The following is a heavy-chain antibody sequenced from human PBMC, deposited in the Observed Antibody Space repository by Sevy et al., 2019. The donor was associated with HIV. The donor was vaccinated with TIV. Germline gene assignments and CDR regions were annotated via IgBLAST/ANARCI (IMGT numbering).Heavy chain of an antibody. CDR1: GFTSSSYG. D-gene: IGHD3-3*01. J-gene: IGHJ6*02. Sequence: GGSLRLSCAASGFTSSSYGMHWVRQAPGKGLEWVAVISYDGSNKYYADSVKGRFTISRDNSKNTLYLQMNSLRAEDTAVYYCAKDSSYYDFWSGSLYYYYGMDVWGQGTTVTVSS. CDR3: AKDSSYYDFWSGSLYYYYGMDV. CDR2: ISYDGSNK. V-gene: IGHV3-30*18.